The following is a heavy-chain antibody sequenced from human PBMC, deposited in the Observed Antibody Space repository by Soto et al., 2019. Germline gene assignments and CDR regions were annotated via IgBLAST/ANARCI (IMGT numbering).Heavy chain of an antibody. CDR1: GYNFATHW. CDR2: IYPGDSDT. Sequence: PGESLKISCKGSGYNFATHWVAWVRQIPGKGLEWMGIIYPGDSDTTYSPSFQGRVNISVDKSLNTAYLQWNSLKASDTAMYYCARPPEGYCSGGNCHFDYWGQGTLVTVSS. D-gene: IGHD2-15*01. J-gene: IGHJ4*02. CDR3: ARPPEGYCSGGNCHFDY. V-gene: IGHV5-51*01.